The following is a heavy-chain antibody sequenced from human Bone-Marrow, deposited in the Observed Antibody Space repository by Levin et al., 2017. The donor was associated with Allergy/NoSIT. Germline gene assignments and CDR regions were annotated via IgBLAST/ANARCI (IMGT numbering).Heavy chain of an antibody. CDR2: FDPEDGET. J-gene: IGHJ5*02. Sequence: AGESLKISCKVSGHSVSELFMHWVRQAPGKGLEWIGSFDPEDGETMSAQKFQDRVTMTEDSSTDTAFLELSSLRSEDTAIYYCAILHSPFVIFRMNWFDPWGQGTLVTVSS. CDR3: AILHSPFVIFRMNWFDP. D-gene: IGHD2-15*01. CDR1: GHSVSELF. V-gene: IGHV1-24*01.